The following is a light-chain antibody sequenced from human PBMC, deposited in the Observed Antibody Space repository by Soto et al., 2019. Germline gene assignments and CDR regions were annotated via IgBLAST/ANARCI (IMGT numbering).Light chain of an antibody. V-gene: IGLV2-8*01. CDR1: SSDVGGYNY. J-gene: IGLJ1*01. Sequence: QSAVTQPPSASGSPGQAVTISCTGTSSDVGGYNYVSWFQQHPGKAPKVIIYGVANRPSGVPDRFSGSKSGNTASLTVSGLQAEDEADYYCSSYAGSKNFVFGTGTKVTVL. CDR3: SSYAGSKNFV. CDR2: GVA.